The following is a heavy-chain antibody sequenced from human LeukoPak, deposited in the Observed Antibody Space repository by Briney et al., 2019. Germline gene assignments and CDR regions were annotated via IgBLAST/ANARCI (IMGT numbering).Heavy chain of an antibody. CDR1: GYSFTGYY. CDR2: ISTYNGNT. J-gene: IGHJ3*02. V-gene: IGHV1-18*04. CDR3: ARSYDAFDI. Sequence: ASVKVSCKASGYSFTGYYIHWVRQAPGQGLEWMGWISTYNGNTDYAQKLQGRVTMTTDTSTTTAYMELRSLQSDDTAVYYCARSYDAFDIWGQGTMVTVSS. D-gene: IGHD3-10*01.